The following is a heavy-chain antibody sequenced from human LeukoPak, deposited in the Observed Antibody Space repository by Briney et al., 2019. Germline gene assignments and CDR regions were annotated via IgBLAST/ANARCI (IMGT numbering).Heavy chain of an antibody. CDR3: ARPAFGPLGGGRTHNYYYCGMDV. Sequence: SETLSLTCAVYGGSFSGYYWSWIRQPPGKGREWIGEINHSGSPNYNPSLKSRVTISVDTSKNQFSLTLSSVTAADTAVYYCARPAFGPLGGGRTHNYYYCGMDVWGQGTTVTVSS. CDR1: GGSFSGYY. CDR2: INHSGSP. J-gene: IGHJ6*02. V-gene: IGHV4-34*01. D-gene: IGHD2-15*01.